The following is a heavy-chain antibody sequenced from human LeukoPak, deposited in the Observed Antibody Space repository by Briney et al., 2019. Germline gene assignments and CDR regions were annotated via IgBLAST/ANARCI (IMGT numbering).Heavy chain of an antibody. CDR1: GVSITTYY. V-gene: IGHV4-59*01. CDR3: ARAYTSWSFDY. CDR2: IHYSGNT. D-gene: IGHD2-2*02. J-gene: IGHJ4*02. Sequence: PSETLSLTCTVSGVSITTYYWSWIRQPPGKGLEWIGFIHYSGNTNYNPSLKSRVTISVDTSKNQFSLKLSSVTAADTAVYYCARAYTSWSFDYWGQGTLVTVSS.